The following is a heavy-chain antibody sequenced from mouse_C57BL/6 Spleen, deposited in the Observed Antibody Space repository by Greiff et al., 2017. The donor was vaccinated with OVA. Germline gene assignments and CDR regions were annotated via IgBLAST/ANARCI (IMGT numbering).Heavy chain of an antibody. J-gene: IGHJ4*01. V-gene: IGHV5-6*01. Sequence: EVKLMESGGDLVKPGGSLKLSCAASGFTFSSYGMSWVRLTPDKRLEWVATISSGGSYTYYPDSVKGRFTISRDNAKNTLYLQMSSLKSEDTAMYYCARATGTGAMDYWGQGTSVTVSS. D-gene: IGHD4-1*01. CDR2: ISSGGSYT. CDR1: GFTFSSYG. CDR3: ARATGTGAMDY.